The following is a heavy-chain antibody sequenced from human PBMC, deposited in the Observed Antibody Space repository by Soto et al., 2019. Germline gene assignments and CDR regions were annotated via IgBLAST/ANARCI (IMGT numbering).Heavy chain of an antibody. CDR3: AKEHGGGIGMVTSYFDD. J-gene: IGHJ4*02. V-gene: IGHV3-48*04. D-gene: IGHD5-18*01. CDR2: ISSRSSTI. CDR1: GCTCGGYS. Sequence: GSLRRSCAASGCTCGGYSVSWVRQPPGKGLEWLSYISSRSSTIYYADSTRGRFTISRDNAKSTLSLQMNSLRADDTAVYYCAKEHGGGIGMVTSYFDDWGQGALVTVSS.